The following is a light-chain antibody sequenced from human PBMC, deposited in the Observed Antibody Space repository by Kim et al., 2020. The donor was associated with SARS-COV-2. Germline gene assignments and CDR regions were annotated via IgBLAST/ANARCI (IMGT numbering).Light chain of an antibody. Sequence: SRGQTASINGSGDKVGDKHACWDQQKPGQPPVLVIYKDNKRPAGIPERLSGSNAGNTATLTISGTQAMDEADYYCQAWDTSTTYVFGTGTKVTVL. CDR3: QAWDTSTTYV. V-gene: IGLV3-1*01. CDR2: KDN. CDR1: KVGDKH. J-gene: IGLJ1*01.